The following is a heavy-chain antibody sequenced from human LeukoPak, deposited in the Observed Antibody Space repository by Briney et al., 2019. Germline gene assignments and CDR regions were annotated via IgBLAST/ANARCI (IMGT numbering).Heavy chain of an antibody. CDR2: ISGSGDST. Sequence: GGSLRLSCAASGFAFSSYVMCWVRQVPGKGLEWVSDISGSGDSTYYADSVRGRFTISRDNSKNTLYLQKKSVRAEDTAVNYCAKDEGSGWNWSMGYWGGRTVVTVST. V-gene: IGHV3-23*01. J-gene: IGHJ4*02. CDR3: AKDEGSGWNWSMGY. D-gene: IGHD6-19*01. CDR1: GFAFSSYV.